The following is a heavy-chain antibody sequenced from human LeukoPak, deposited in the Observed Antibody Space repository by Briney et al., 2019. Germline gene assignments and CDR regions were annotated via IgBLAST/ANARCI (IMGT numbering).Heavy chain of an antibody. Sequence: SETLSLTCAVYGGSFSGYYWSWIRQPPGKGLEWIGEIIHSGSTNYNPSLKSRVTISVDTSKNQFSLELSFVTAADTAVYYCASPINYDILTGYLTTFDYWGQGRLVTASS. CDR3: ASPINYDILTGYLTTFDY. CDR2: IIHSGST. V-gene: IGHV4-34*12. D-gene: IGHD3-9*01. J-gene: IGHJ4*02. CDR1: GGSFSGYY.